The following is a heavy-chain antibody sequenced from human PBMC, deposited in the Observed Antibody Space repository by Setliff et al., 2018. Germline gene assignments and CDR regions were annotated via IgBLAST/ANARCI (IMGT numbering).Heavy chain of an antibody. J-gene: IGHJ6*03. D-gene: IGHD3-22*01. CDR1: GATFSSYG. CDR3: VREGVDSRSSTDYRYYMDV. CDR2: TIPMFGTT. V-gene: IGHV1-69*05. Sequence: SVKVSCKASGATFSSYGISWVRQAPGQGLECMGGTIPMFGTTEYAQKFQGRLTIITDESTNTAFMQLSSLRSDDTAVYYCVREGVDSRSSTDYRYYMDVWGKGTTVTVSS.